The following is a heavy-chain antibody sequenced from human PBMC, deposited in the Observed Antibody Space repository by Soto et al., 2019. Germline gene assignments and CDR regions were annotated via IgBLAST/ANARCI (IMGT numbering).Heavy chain of an antibody. V-gene: IGHV3-30-3*01. J-gene: IGHJ4*02. CDR3: ARDSGSRQQSRDFWSGYLDY. CDR2: ISYDGSNK. D-gene: IGHD3-3*01. Sequence: QVQLVESGGGVVQPGRSLRLSCAASGFTFSSYAMHWVRQAPGKGLEWVAVISYDGSNKYYADSVKGRFTISRDNSKNTLYLQMNSLRAEDTAVYYCARDSGSRQQSRDFWSGYLDYWGQGTLVTVSS. CDR1: GFTFSSYA.